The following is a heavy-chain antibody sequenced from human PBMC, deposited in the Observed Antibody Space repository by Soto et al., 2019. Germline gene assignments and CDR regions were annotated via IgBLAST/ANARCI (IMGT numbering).Heavy chain of an antibody. CDR1: GFNFRSYT. J-gene: IGHJ5*02. CDR2: ISGSGGST. V-gene: IGHV3-23*01. Sequence: PGGSLRLSCAAAGFNFRSYTISWVGQAPGKGREWVSAISGSGGSTYYADSVKGRFTISRENSKNTLYLQKNSLRAEATAVYYCAKYADAWLPHNWFDPWGQGTLVTVSS. D-gene: IGHD6-19*01. CDR3: AKYADAWLPHNWFDP.